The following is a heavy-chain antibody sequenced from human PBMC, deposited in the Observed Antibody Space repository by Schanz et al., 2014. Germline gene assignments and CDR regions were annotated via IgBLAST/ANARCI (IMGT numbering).Heavy chain of an antibody. D-gene: IGHD3-9*01. V-gene: IGHV3-23*04. J-gene: IGHJ4*02. CDR1: GFTFSTYA. CDR3: AKQIHYDILTVTRN. Sequence: EGQLAESGGGVVQPGRSLRLSCAASGFTFSTYAMSWVRQAPGKGLEWVSALSGSGGSTYYADSVKGRFTISRDNSKNTLYLQMNSLRAEDTAVYYCAKQIHYDILTVTRNWGQGTLVTVSS. CDR2: LSGSGGST.